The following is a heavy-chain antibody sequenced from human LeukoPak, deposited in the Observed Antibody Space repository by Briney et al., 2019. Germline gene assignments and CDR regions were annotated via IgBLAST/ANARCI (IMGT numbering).Heavy chain of an antibody. CDR3: ARGVADSSGYYGEDF. CDR2: LYYSEST. J-gene: IGHJ4*02. V-gene: IGHV4-38-2*02. D-gene: IGHD3-22*01. Sequence: PSETLSLTCIVSGYSISSCYDWAWIWQPPGKGLEWIGSLYYSESTYSNPSLKSRVTISADTSKNQFSLKLSSVTAADTAVYYCARGVADSSGYYGEDFWGQGTLVTVSS. CDR1: GYSISSCYD.